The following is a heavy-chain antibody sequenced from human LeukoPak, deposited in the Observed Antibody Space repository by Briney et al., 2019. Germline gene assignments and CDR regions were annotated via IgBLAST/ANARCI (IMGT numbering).Heavy chain of an antibody. V-gene: IGHV3-49*04. J-gene: IGHJ4*02. Sequence: GGSLRLSCTASGFTFGDYATSWVRQAPGKGLEWVGFIRSKAYGGTTEYAASVKGRFTISRDDSKSIAYLQMNSLKTEDTAVYYCTRDLLASSGLYYFDYWGQGTLVTVSS. D-gene: IGHD3-22*01. CDR2: IRSKAYGGTT. CDR1: GFTFGDYA. CDR3: TRDLLASSGLYYFDY.